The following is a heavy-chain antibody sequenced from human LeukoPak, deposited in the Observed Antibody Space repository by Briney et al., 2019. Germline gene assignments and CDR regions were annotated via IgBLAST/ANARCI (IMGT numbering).Heavy chain of an antibody. V-gene: IGHV4-61*02. CDR3: ARRIVVVPPRGNWFDP. Sequence: SQTLSLTCTVSGGSISSGSYYWSWIRQPAGKGLEWIGRIYTSGSTNYNPSLKSRVTISVDTSKNQFSLKLSSVTAADTAVYYCARRIVVVPPRGNWFDPWGQGTLVTVSS. CDR2: IYTSGST. J-gene: IGHJ5*02. CDR1: GGSISSGSYY. D-gene: IGHD2-2*01.